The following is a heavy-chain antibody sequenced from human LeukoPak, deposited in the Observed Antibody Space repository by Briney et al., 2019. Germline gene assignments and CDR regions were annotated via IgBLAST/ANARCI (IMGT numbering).Heavy chain of an antibody. CDR3: ARQPTSTGAFYLSAFDL. V-gene: IGHV4-39*01. J-gene: IGHJ3*01. Sequence: SETLSLTCSVSGGSISSNKYYWGWIRHAPGKGLESIGRVFYIGSTFYNPSLQSRATISVDTSKNQLSLRMNSVTAADTALYFCARQPTSTGAFYLSAFDLWGHGTMVIVSS. CDR2: VFYIGST. CDR1: GGSISSNKYY. D-gene: IGHD7-27*01.